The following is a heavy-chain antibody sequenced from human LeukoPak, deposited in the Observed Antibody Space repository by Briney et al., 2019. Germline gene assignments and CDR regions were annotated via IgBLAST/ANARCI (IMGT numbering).Heavy chain of an antibody. V-gene: IGHV4-39*07. CDR3: ARPLWFGEWPVGFDP. CDR1: GGSISSSSYY. CDR2: IYYSGST. J-gene: IGHJ5*02. Sequence: PSETLSLTCTVSGGSISSSSYYWGWIRQPPGKGLEWIGSIYYSGSTYYNPSLKSRVTISVDTSKNQFSLKLSSVTAADTAVYYCARPLWFGEWPVGFDPWGQGTLVTVSS. D-gene: IGHD3-10*01.